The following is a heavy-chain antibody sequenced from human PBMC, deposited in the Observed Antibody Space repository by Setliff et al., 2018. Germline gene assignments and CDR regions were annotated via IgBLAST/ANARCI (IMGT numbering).Heavy chain of an antibody. CDR2: IYYSGST. V-gene: IGHV4-38-2*02. J-gene: IGHJ4*02. Sequence: KPSETLSLTCSVYGDSINSDYWGWIRQPPGKGLEWIGSIYYSGSTYYNPSLKSRVTISLDASKNQVSLKLNSVTATDTAVYYCARDLGHGGDSDYWGQGIPVTVSS. CDR3: ARDLGHGGDSDY. CDR1: GDSINSDY. D-gene: IGHD2-21*02.